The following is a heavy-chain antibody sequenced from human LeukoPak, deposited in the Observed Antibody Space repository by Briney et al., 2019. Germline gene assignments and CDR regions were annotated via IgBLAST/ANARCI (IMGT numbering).Heavy chain of an antibody. J-gene: IGHJ4*02. CDR1: GFTFSSYS. CDR3: ARENLLANDGGSI. CDR2: ISSSSSYI. Sequence: PGGSLRLSCAASGFTFSSYSMNWVRQAPGKGLEWVSSISSSSSYIYYADSVKGRFTISRDNAKNSLYLQMNSLRAEDTAVYYCARENLLANDGGSIWGQGTLVTVSS. V-gene: IGHV3-21*01. D-gene: IGHD2-15*01.